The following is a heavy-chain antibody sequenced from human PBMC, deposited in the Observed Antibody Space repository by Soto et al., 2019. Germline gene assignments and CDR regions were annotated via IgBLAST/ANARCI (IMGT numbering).Heavy chain of an antibody. Sequence: QVQLVESGGGVVQPGRSLRLSCAASGFIFSGYAMHWVRQAPGKGLEWVAVISHDGNTKYYADSVKGRFTVSRDNSKNTLYVQMNYLSAEDTAMYYCAKETSAYEIDYWGQGTLVTVSS. D-gene: IGHD5-12*01. CDR2: ISHDGNTK. J-gene: IGHJ4*02. CDR3: AKETSAYEIDY. V-gene: IGHV3-30-3*01. CDR1: GFIFSGYA.